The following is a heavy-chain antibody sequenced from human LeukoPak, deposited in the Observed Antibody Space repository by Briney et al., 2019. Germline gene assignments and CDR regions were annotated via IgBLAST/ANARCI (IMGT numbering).Heavy chain of an antibody. J-gene: IGHJ4*02. CDR3: ATETNGRHYDY. V-gene: IGHV3-21*06. CDR2: IGPTGSDR. CDR1: GLTFSTSG. D-gene: IGHD1-14*01. Sequence: KTGGSLRLSCTASGLTFSTSGFNWVRQAPGKGLEWAASIGPTGSDRYHADSIKGRFTISRDNANNFLYLQMNSLRAEDTAVYYCATETNGRHYDYWGQRTLLTVSS.